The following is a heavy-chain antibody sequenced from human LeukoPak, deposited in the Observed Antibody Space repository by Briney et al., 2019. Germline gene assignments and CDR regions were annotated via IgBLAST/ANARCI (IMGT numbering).Heavy chain of an antibody. V-gene: IGHV3-30-3*01. CDR1: GFTFSSYA. J-gene: IGHJ4*02. CDR3: ARGPPYGSRSDYLDY. D-gene: IGHD3-10*01. Sequence: GRALRLSCAASGFTFSSYAMHWVRQAPGKGLESVAVISYDGSNKYYADSVKGRFTVSGDNAKTSLYLQMNSLRVDDTAVYFCARGPPYGSRSDYLDYWGQGTLVTVSS. CDR2: ISYDGSNK.